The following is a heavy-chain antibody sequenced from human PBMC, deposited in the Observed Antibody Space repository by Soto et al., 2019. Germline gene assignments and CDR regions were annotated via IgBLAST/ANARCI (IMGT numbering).Heavy chain of an antibody. CDR1: GYTFTSYG. CDR3: AGGHVAVDCTWDY. D-gene: IGHD6-19*01. J-gene: IGHJ4*02. V-gene: IGHV1-18*01. Sequence: QVQLVQSGAEVKKPGASVKVSCKASGYTFTSYGISWVRQAPGQGLEWMGWISAYNGNTNYAQKLQGRVTMTTDTATSTGYIELRSVRSDDTAVYCCAGGHVAVDCTWDYWGQGALVTVAS. CDR2: ISAYNGNT.